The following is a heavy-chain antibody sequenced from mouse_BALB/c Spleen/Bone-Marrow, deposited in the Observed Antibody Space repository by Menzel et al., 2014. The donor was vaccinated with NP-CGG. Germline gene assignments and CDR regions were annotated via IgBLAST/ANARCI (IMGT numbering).Heavy chain of an antibody. CDR3: ARGVYYGNYFDY. Sequence: QVQLQQSGPELVKPGASVKISCKASGYAFXDYYINWVKQKPGQGLEWIGWIYPGSGNTKYNEKLKGKATLTVDTSSSTAYMQLSSLTSEDTAVYFCARGVYYGNYFDYWGQGTTLTVSS. D-gene: IGHD2-1*01. CDR2: IYPGSGNT. J-gene: IGHJ2*01. V-gene: IGHV1-84*02. CDR1: GYAFXDYY.